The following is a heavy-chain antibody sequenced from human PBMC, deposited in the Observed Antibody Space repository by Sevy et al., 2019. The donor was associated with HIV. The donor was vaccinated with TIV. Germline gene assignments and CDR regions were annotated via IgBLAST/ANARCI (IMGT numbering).Heavy chain of an antibody. CDR3: AKDLLGGGDSGYYGMDV. D-gene: IGHD2-15*01. CDR2: ISYDGSNK. V-gene: IGHV3-30*18. CDR1: GFTFSSYG. J-gene: IGHJ6*02. Sequence: PGGSLRLSCAASGFTFSSYGMHWVRQAPGKGLEWVAVISYDGSNKYYADSVKGRFTISRDNSKNTLYLQMNSLRAEDTAVYYCAKDLLGGGDSGYYGMDVWGQGTTVTVSS.